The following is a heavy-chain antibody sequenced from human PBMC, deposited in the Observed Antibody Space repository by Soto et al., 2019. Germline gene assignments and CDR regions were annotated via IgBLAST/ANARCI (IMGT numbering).Heavy chain of an antibody. CDR2: IDNSGDGS. Sequence: EVQLLESGGGLVQRGGSLRLSCAASGFIFRNHVLNWVRQAPGKGLEWVSAIDNSGDGSFYADSVKGRFIISRDNSNDTVFLHMNNLRLEDTAFYYCAKIPSRGMIFGAGSWGQGTLVTVSS. J-gene: IGHJ5*02. CDR1: GFIFRNHV. D-gene: IGHD3-3*01. V-gene: IGHV3-23*05. CDR3: AKIPSRGMIFGAGS.